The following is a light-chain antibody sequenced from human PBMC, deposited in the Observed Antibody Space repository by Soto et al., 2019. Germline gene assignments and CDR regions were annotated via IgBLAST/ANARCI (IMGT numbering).Light chain of an antibody. CDR2: RND. V-gene: IGLV1-47*01. CDR1: FSNIGTKY. Sequence: QSVLTQPPSASGTPGQTVTIYCSGSFSNIGTKYVFWYQQLPGTATKLLIYRNDQRPSGVPDRFSCSKSDTSASLAISGLRSEDDGDYYCATWSDSLRGWVFVGGTKVTVL. J-gene: IGLJ3*02. CDR3: ATWSDSLRGWV.